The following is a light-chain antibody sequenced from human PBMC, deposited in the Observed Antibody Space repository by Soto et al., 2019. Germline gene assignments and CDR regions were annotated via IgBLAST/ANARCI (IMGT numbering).Light chain of an antibody. Sequence: QSALTQPASVSGSPGQSITISCTGTSSDVGGYNYVSWYQQHPGKAPKLMIYDVSNRPSGVSNRFSGSKSGNTASLTISGLQAEDEADYYCSLYTNSRNLVFGGGTKVTVL. CDR1: SSDVGGYNY. J-gene: IGLJ2*01. CDR3: SLYTNSRNLV. CDR2: DVS. V-gene: IGLV2-14*01.